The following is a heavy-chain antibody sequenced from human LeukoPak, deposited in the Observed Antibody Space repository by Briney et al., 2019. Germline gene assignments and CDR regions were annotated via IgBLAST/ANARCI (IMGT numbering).Heavy chain of an antibody. J-gene: IGHJ6*03. CDR1: GGSISSYY. D-gene: IGHD5-12*01. CDR3: AREEVATITGYYYYYMDV. CDR2: IYSSGST. V-gene: IGHV4-59*01. Sequence: SETLSLTCTVSGGSISSYYWSWIRQPPGKGLEWIGYIYSSGSTNYNPSLKSRVTISVDTSKNQFSLKLSSVTAADTAVYYCAREEVATITGYYYYYMDVWGKGTTVTVSS.